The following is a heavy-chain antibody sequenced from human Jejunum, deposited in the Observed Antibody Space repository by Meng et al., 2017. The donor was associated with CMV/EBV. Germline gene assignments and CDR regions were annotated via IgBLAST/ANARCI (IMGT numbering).Heavy chain of an antibody. V-gene: IGHV4-4*07. CDR3: ARGPGASTREGFDY. Sequence: QVHWQEPGPGLLKPSETLSLTRPVSGGSVNNYYWGWIRQSAGKGLEWIGRFYSSDTYNYHPSLDSRVTMSLDTSKNQFSLNLRSVTAADTATYYCARGPGASTREGFDYWGLGTLVTVSS. D-gene: IGHD1-26*01. CDR2: FYSSDTY. J-gene: IGHJ4*02. CDR1: GGSVNNYY.